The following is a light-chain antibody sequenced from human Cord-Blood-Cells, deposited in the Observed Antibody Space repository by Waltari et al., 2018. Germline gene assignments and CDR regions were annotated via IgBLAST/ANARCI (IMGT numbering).Light chain of an antibody. CDR1: HGISSY. J-gene: IGKJ1*01. Sequence: AIRVTQSPSSFSASTGDRVTITCRASHGISSYLAWYQQKPGKPPKLLIYAASTLQSGVPSRFSGSGSGTDFTLTISCLQSEDFATYYCQQYYSYPWTFGQGTKVEIK. CDR3: QQYYSYPWT. CDR2: AAS. V-gene: IGKV1-8*01.